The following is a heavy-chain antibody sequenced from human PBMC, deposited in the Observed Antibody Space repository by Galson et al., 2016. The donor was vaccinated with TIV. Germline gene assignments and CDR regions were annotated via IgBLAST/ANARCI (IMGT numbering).Heavy chain of an antibody. CDR3: ARSDSYYKYALDV. CDR1: GYSFTGYF. Sequence: SVKVSCKVSGYSFTGYFMHWVRHAPGQGLEWMGWINPKTGSTTYAQEFQGRITMTRDTSASTVYMDLNRLQSDDTAVYYCARSDSYYKYALDVWGQGTTVTVSS. CDR2: INPKTGST. V-gene: IGHV1-2*02. D-gene: IGHD3-10*01. J-gene: IGHJ3*01.